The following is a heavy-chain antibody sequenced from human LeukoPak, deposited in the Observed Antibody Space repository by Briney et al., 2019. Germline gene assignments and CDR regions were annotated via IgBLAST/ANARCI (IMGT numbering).Heavy chain of an antibody. D-gene: IGHD5-24*01. CDR2: ITPSGDT. Sequence: ASVKVSCKASGYTFSSYAMHWVRQAPGQGLEWMGWITPSGDTNYAQKFQGRVTITRDTSITTAYMDLSRLTSGDTAVYYCARDRYGDGFAHFDYWGQGAPVTVSS. J-gene: IGHJ4*02. V-gene: IGHV1-2*02. CDR3: ARDRYGDGFAHFDY. CDR1: GYTFSSYA.